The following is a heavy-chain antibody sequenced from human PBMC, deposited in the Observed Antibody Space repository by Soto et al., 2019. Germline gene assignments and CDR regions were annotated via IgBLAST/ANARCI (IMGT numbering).Heavy chain of an antibody. J-gene: IGHJ5*02. Sequence: PSETLSLTCTVSGGSVSSGSYYWSWIRQPPGKGLEWIGYIYYSGSTNYNPSLKSRITISVDTSKNQFSLKLSSVTAADTAVYYCARDSNWFDPWGQGTLVTVSS. CDR3: ARDSNWFDP. CDR2: IYYSGST. CDR1: GGSVSSGSYY. V-gene: IGHV4-61*01.